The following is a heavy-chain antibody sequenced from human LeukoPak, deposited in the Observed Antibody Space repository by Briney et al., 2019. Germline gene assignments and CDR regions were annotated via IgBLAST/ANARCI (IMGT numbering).Heavy chain of an antibody. CDR1: GYTFTSYD. D-gene: IGHD3-9*01. Sequence: GASVKVSCKASGYTFTSYDINWVRQATGRGLEWMGWMNPNSGNTGYAQKFQGRVTMTRNTSISTAYMELSSLRSEDTAVYYCARGRRFLFDWLTNFDYWGQGTLVTVSS. V-gene: IGHV1-8*01. CDR2: MNPNSGNT. CDR3: ARGRRFLFDWLTNFDY. J-gene: IGHJ4*02.